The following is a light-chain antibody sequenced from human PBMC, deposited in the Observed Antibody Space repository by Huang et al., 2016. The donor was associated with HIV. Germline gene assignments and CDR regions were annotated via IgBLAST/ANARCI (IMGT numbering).Light chain of an antibody. CDR3: QQYYSTPT. V-gene: IGKV1-NL1*01. Sequence: GKIVTTTGRAGMGISNSLACYQQKPGKAPKLRFHDTSRLQSGVPSRFSGSGSGTDYTLTISSLQPEDFATYYCQQYYSTPTFGQGTKVEIK. CDR2: DTS. J-gene: IGKJ1*01. CDR1: MGISNS.